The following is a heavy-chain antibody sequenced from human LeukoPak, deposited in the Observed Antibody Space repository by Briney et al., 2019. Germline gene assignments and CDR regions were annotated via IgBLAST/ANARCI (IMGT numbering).Heavy chain of an antibody. Sequence: GRSLRLSCAASNFAFSSYSMHWVRQAPGKGLEWVAVISYDESNIYYAASVKGRFSISRDNSKNTLFLQMNGLRAEDTAVYFCARGGSYDYWTGYRTDYWGQGTLVTVSS. CDR1: NFAFSSYS. CDR3: ARGGSYDYWTGYRTDY. V-gene: IGHV3-30*04. J-gene: IGHJ4*02. D-gene: IGHD3-3*01. CDR2: ISYDESNI.